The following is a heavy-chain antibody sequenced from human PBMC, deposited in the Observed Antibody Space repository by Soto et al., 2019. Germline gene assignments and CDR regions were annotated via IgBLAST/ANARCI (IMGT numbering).Heavy chain of an antibody. CDR3: ARDYSSSWYGMDV. CDR1: GGSISSYY. Sequence: SETLSLTCTVSGGSISSYYWSWIRQPPGKGLEWIGYIYYSGSTNYNPSLKSRATISVDTSKNQFSLKLSSVTAADTAVYYCARDYSSSWYGMDVWGQGTTVTVSS. CDR2: IYYSGST. J-gene: IGHJ6*02. V-gene: IGHV4-59*01. D-gene: IGHD6-13*01.